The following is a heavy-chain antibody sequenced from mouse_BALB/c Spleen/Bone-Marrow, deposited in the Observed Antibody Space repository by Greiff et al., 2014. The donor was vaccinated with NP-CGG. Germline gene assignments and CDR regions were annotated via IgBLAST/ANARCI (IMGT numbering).Heavy chain of an antibody. D-gene: IGHD1-1*01. CDR3: ARQDYYGSSPHWYFDV. CDR1: GFTFSSYA. V-gene: IGHV5-9-3*01. J-gene: IGHJ1*01. Sequence: DVKLVESGGGLVKPGGSLKLSCAASGFTFSSYAMSWVRQTPEKRLEWVATISSGGSYTYYADSVKGRFTISRDTAENTLYLQMSSLRSEDTAIYYCARQDYYGSSPHWYFDVWGAGTTVTVSS. CDR2: ISSGGSYT.